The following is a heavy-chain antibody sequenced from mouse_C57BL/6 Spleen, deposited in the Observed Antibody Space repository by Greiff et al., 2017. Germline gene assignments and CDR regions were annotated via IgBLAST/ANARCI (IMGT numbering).Heavy chain of an antibody. CDR2: FYPGSGSI. CDR3: ARHEEEEAIDWAGFAY. V-gene: IGHV1-62-2*01. CDR1: GYTFTEYT. Sequence: VQLQQSGAELVKPGASVKLSCKASGYTFTEYTIHWVKQRSGQGLEWIGWFYPGSGSIKYNEKLQDKATLTAAKSSSKVYMALSRLTSEDSAVYFCARHEEEEAIDWAGFAYWGQGTLVTVSA. J-gene: IGHJ3*01. D-gene: IGHD4-1*01.